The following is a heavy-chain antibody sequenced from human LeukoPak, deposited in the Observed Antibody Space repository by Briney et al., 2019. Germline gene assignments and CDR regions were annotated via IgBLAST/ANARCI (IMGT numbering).Heavy chain of an antibody. D-gene: IGHD3-22*01. CDR3: AKRGVVIRVILVGFHKEAYYFDS. V-gene: IGHV3-23*01. CDR1: GITLSNYG. CDR2: ITDNGRT. J-gene: IGHJ4*02. Sequence: GGSLRLSCAVSGITLSNYGMSWVRQAPGKGLDWVAGITDNGRTTYADSVKGRFTISRDKPKNTLYLQMNSLRAEDTAVYFCAKRGVVIRVILVGFHKEAYYFDSWGQGALVTVSS.